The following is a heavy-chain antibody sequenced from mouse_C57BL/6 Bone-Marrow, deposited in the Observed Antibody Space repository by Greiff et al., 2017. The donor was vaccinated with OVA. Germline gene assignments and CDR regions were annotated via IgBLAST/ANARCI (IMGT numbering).Heavy chain of an antibody. V-gene: IGHV5-17*01. Sequence: EVKLMESGGGLVKLGGSLKLSCAPPGLTFSDYGMPWVRQAQERGLGWVAYISSGSSTIYYADTVKGRFTISRDNAKNTLFLQMTSLRSEDTAMYYCARAGYYAWFAYWGQGTLVTVSA. CDR2: ISSGSSTI. CDR1: GLTFSDYG. CDR3: ARAGYYAWFAY. D-gene: IGHD1-1*02. J-gene: IGHJ3*01.